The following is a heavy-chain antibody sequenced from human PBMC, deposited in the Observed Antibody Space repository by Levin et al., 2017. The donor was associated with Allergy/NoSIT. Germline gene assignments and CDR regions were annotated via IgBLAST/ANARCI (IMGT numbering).Heavy chain of an antibody. V-gene: IGHV4-4*07. D-gene: IGHD6-13*01. CDR1: GGSVTYYY. Sequence: SQTLSLTCGVSGGSVTYYYLAWIRQPAGAGLEWIGRIYVTGGASYNPSLKGRVTMSVDTSKKQFSLKLSSVTAADTAVYYCARMTYSSSWHIDYWGQGALVTVSS. CDR2: IYVTGGA. CDR3: ARMTYSSSWHIDY. J-gene: IGHJ4*02.